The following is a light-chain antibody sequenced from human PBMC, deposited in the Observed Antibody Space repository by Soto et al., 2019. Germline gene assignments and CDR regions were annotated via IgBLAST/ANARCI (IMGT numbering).Light chain of an antibody. J-gene: IGKJ5*01. CDR3: QQRSNWPST. CDR2: DAS. Sequence: EVVLTQSPATLSLSPGERATLSCRASQSVSSSLVWYQQKPGQAPRLLIYDASNRATGLPARFSGSGSGTDFTLTSSSLEPEDFAVYYCQQRSNWPSTFGQGTRLEIK. CDR1: QSVSSS. V-gene: IGKV3-11*01.